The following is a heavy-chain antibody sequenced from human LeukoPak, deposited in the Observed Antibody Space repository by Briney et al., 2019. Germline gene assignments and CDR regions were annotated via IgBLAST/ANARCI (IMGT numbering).Heavy chain of an antibody. CDR1: GFTVSSNY. Sequence: TGGSLRLSCAASGFTVSSNYMSWVRQAPGKGLEWVSVIYSGGSTYYADSVKGRFTISRDNSKNTLYLQMNSLRAEDTAVYYCARVAQLWDAFDIWGQGTMVTVSS. V-gene: IGHV3-53*01. CDR2: IYSGGST. J-gene: IGHJ3*02. D-gene: IGHD5-18*01. CDR3: ARVAQLWDAFDI.